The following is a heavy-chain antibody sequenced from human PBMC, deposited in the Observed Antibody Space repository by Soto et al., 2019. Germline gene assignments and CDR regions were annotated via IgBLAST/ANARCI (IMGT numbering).Heavy chain of an antibody. V-gene: IGHV5-51*01. D-gene: IGHD6-19*01. CDR3: ARKGQWLAKVFDI. J-gene: IGHJ3*02. CDR2: IYPPDSDT. Sequence: PGESLKISCKGSGYSFTNYWIGWVRQKPGKGLEWMGIIYPPDSDTRYSPSFEGQVTISADKSITTAYLQWSSLRASDTAMYYCARKGQWLAKVFDIWCQGTIVTVSS. CDR1: GYSFTNYW.